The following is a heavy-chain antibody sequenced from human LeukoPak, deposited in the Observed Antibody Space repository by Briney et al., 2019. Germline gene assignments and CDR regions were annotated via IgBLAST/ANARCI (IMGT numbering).Heavy chain of an antibody. J-gene: IGHJ6*02. D-gene: IGHD3-10*01. V-gene: IGHV3-74*01. Sequence: GESLRLSCAASGFTFSNYWMYWVRQAPGHGLVWVSVINGDGSNTRYADSVKGRATISRDNAKNALYLQMNSLRAEDTAVYYCARNRASGMDVWGQGTTVTVSS. CDR2: INGDGSNT. CDR3: ARNRASGMDV. CDR1: GFTFSNYW.